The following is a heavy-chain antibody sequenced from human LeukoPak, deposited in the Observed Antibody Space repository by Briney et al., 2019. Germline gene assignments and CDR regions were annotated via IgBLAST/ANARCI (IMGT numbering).Heavy chain of an antibody. Sequence: GASVKVSCMASGGTFSSYAISWVRQAPGQGLEWMGRIIPILGIANYAQKFQGRVTITADKSTSTAYMELSSLRSEDTAVYYCARTIAVAGNGFDYWGQGTLVTVSS. CDR1: GGTFSSYA. CDR2: IIPILGIA. V-gene: IGHV1-69*04. CDR3: ARTIAVAGNGFDY. D-gene: IGHD6-19*01. J-gene: IGHJ4*02.